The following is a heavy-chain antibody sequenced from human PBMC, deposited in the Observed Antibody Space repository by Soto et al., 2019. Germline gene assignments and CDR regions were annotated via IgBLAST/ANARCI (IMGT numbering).Heavy chain of an antibody. J-gene: IGHJ6*02. V-gene: IGHV3-30*03. CDR3: ARPVLTSFCQFYGMDV. Sequence: LRLSCAASGFLFSSYGMHWVRQAPGTGLEWVAAIRYDGTIEYYADSMKGRFTISRDNSRSALYLQLNSLRPDDTAVYFCARPVLTSFCQFYGMDVWGPGTTVTVSS. D-gene: IGHD6-6*01. CDR1: GFLFSSYG. CDR2: IRYDGTIE.